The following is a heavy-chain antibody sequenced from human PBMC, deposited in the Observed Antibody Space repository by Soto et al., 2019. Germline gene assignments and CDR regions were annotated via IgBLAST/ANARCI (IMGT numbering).Heavy chain of an antibody. CDR1: GFTFSSYS. J-gene: IGHJ6*02. CDR2: ISSSSSYI. CDR3: ARTYCSGGSCYSVFAGYYYGMDV. Sequence: GSLRLSCAASGFTFSSYSMNWVRQAPGKGLEWVSSISSSSSYIYYADSVKGRFTISRDNAKNSLYLQMNSLRAEDTAVYYCARTYCSGGSCYSVFAGYYYGMDVWGQGTTVTVSS. V-gene: IGHV3-21*01. D-gene: IGHD2-15*01.